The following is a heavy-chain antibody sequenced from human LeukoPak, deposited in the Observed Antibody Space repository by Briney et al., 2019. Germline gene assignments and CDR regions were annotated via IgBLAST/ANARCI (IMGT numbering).Heavy chain of an antibody. Sequence: GGSLRLSCAASGFTFSSYSMNWVRQAPGKGREWISYISTSSTTIYDADSVKGRFTISRDNSKNTLYLQMNSLRAEDTAVYYCATSFGPVIAAAGTGADWGQGTLVTVSS. V-gene: IGHV3-48*01. CDR2: ISTSSTTI. J-gene: IGHJ4*02. CDR3: ATSFGPVIAAAGTGAD. CDR1: GFTFSSYS. D-gene: IGHD6-13*01.